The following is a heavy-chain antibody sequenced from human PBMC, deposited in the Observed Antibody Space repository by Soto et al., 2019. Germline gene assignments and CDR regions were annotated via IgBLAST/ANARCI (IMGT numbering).Heavy chain of an antibody. J-gene: IGHJ3*02. D-gene: IGHD3-10*01. Sequence: GGSLRLSCAASGFTFSNAWMNWVRQAPGKGLEWVGRIKSKTDGGITDYAAPVKGRFTISRDDSKNTLYLQMNSLKTEDTAVYYCTTEADDYGAFDIWGQGTMVTVSS. CDR2: IKSKTDGGIT. CDR3: TTEADDYGAFDI. CDR1: GFTFSNAW. V-gene: IGHV3-15*07.